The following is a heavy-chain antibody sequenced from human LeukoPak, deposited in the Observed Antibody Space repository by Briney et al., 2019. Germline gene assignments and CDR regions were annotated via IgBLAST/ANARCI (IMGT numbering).Heavy chain of an antibody. CDR3: ARGTETENDAFDI. CDR2: IYYSGST. V-gene: IGHV4-59*08. D-gene: IGHD1-1*01. Sequence: SETLSLTCTVSGGSLSSYYWSWIRQPPGKGLEWIGYIYYSGSTNYNPSLKSRVTISVDTSKNQFSLKLSSVTAADTAVYYCARGTETENDAFDIWGQGTMVTVSS. CDR1: GGSLSSYY. J-gene: IGHJ3*02.